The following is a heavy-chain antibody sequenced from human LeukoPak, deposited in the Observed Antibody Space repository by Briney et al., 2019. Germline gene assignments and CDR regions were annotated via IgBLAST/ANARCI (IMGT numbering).Heavy chain of an antibody. Sequence: PGGSLRLSCAASGFTFSSYSMNWVRQAPGKGLEWVSSISSSSSYIYYADSVKGRFAISRDNAKNSLYLQMNSLRAEDTAVYYCARPKYSSSWQIFDYWGQGTLVTASS. V-gene: IGHV3-21*01. CDR3: ARPKYSSSWQIFDY. D-gene: IGHD6-13*01. J-gene: IGHJ4*02. CDR2: ISSSSSYI. CDR1: GFTFSSYS.